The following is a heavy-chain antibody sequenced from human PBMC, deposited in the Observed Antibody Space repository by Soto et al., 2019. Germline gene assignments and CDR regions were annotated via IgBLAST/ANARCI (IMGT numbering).Heavy chain of an antibody. Sequence: QVQLVQSGAEVKKPGSSVKVSCTASGGTFSSYAISWVRQAPGQGLEWMGGIIPIFGTANYAQKFQGRVTITADESTSTAYMELSSLRSEDTAVYYCARDRYYDSSGYSINWFDPWGQGTLVTVSS. D-gene: IGHD3-22*01. CDR2: IIPIFGTA. J-gene: IGHJ5*02. CDR3: ARDRYYDSSGYSINWFDP. V-gene: IGHV1-69*01. CDR1: GGTFSSYA.